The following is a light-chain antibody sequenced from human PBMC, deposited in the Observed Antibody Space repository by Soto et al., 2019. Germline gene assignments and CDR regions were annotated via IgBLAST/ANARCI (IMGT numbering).Light chain of an antibody. Sequence: DIQMTQSPSSLSASVGDRVTITCRASQSISSYLNWYQQKPGKAPKLLLYAASSLQSGVPSRFSGSGSGTDFTLTISSLQPEDLANYYCQQSYSTLYTFGQGTKLEIK. J-gene: IGKJ2*01. V-gene: IGKV1-39*01. CDR3: QQSYSTLYT. CDR1: QSISSY. CDR2: AAS.